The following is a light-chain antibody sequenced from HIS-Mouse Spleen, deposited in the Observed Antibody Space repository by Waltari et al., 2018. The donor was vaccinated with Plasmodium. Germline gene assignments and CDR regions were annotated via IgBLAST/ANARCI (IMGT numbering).Light chain of an antibody. J-gene: IGKJ3*01. V-gene: IGKV2-28*01. CDR2: RVS. Sequence: DIVMTQTPPSLPVNPGEPASISCRSSQSLLHSNGYTYLHWYLQKPGQSPQLLIYRVSNHLSGVPSRFSGSGSGTDFTFTISSLQPEDIATYYCQQYDNLPPLFTFGPGTKVDIK. CDR3: QQYDNLPPLFT. CDR1: QSLLHSNGYTY.